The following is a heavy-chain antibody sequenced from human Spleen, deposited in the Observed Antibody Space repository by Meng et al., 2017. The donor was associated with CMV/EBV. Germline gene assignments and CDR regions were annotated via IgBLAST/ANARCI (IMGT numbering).Heavy chain of an antibody. D-gene: IGHD6-19*01. CDR3: ARDVYDRGGWYVDYFDY. CDR1: GFTFNNFA. CDR2: IYSGGSST. V-gene: IGHV3-23*03. J-gene: IGHJ4*02. Sequence: GGSLRLSCATSGFTFNNFAMTWVRQAPGKGLEWVSTIYSGGSSTSYADSVRGRFTISRDNAKNSLYLQMNSLRAEDTAVYYCARDVYDRGGWYVDYFDYWGQGTLVTVSS.